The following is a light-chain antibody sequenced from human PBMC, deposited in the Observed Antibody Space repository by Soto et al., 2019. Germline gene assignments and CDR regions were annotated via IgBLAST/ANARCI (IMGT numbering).Light chain of an antibody. J-gene: IGKJ4*02. Sequence: TQSPSSLSASFVDRVTISSRASQAIAKDLGWYQQRPGTAPKLLIYAASTSQSGVPSRFSGSGSGTDFSLTISSLQPEDFATYYCQQYNSNPVTFGGGTKVDIK. CDR3: QQYNSNPVT. V-gene: IGKV1-6*02. CDR1: QAIAKD. CDR2: AAS.